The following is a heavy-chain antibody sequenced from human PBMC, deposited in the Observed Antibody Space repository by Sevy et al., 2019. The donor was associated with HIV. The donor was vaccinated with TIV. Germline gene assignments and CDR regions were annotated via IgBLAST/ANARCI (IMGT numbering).Heavy chain of an antibody. J-gene: IGHJ3*02. V-gene: IGHV4-34*01. D-gene: IGHD2-2*01. Sequence: SETLSLTCAVYGGSFSGYYWSWIRQPPGKGLEWIGEINHSGSTNYNPSLKSRITISVDTPKNQLSLKLNSVTAADTAVYYCARHCSSSSCSDAFDIWGQGTMVTVSS. CDR3: ARHCSSSSCSDAFDI. CDR2: INHSGST. CDR1: GGSFSGYY.